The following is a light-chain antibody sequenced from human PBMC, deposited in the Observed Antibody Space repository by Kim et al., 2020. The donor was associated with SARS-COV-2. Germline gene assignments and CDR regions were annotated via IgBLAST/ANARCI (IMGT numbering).Light chain of an antibody. CDR1: QSVRDN. CDR2: GAS. J-gene: IGKJ4*01. CDR3: QQYFQWVT. Sequence: DIVMTQSPATLSVSPGETATLSCRASQSVRDNVAWYHQKPGQAPRLIMFGASTRATGIPGRFSGSRSGTEFTLTISSLQSEDFAVYYCQQYFQWVTFGGGTKVDIK. V-gene: IGKV3-15*01.